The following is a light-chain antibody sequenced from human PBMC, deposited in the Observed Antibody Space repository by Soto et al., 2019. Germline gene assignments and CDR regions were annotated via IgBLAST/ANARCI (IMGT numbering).Light chain of an antibody. Sequence: DIRMTESPSTLSVFGGDIVSITCRTSQRISSSLAWYQQTPGKATKLLIYDVTTLGSGVQSRFSGSGSGTDFTLTISSLQADDFATYYCQQYNTFWTFGQGTKVDI. V-gene: IGKV1-5*01. CDR2: DVT. CDR3: QQYNTFWT. J-gene: IGKJ1*01. CDR1: QRISSS.